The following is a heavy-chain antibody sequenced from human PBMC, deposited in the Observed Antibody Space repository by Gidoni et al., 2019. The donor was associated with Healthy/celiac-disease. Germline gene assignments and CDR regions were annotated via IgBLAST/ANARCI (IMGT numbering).Heavy chain of an antibody. CDR2: MNPYSGNT. Sequence: QVQPVQPGAEVNNTGASVQVTVKASGSTFPSYDINWVRQATGQGLEWMGWMNPYSGNTGYGQKFQSRVTMTRNTSISTAYMELSSLRSEDTAVYYCARGRVGSGWPDPFDYWGQGTLVTVSS. J-gene: IGHJ4*02. D-gene: IGHD6-19*01. V-gene: IGHV1-8*01. CDR1: GSTFPSYD. CDR3: ARGRVGSGWPDPFDY.